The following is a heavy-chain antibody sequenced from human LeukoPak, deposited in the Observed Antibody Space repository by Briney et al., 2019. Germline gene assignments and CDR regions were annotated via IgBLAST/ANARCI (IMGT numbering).Heavy chain of an antibody. D-gene: IGHD3-22*01. J-gene: IGHJ4*02. Sequence: ASVKVSCKASGYRLTSNYMHWVRLAPGQGLEWMGIINPSVGTISYAQKFQGRVTMTRDTSTSTVYMELSSLRSEDTAVYYCATGTPALLQEFDYWGQGTLVTVSS. V-gene: IGHV1-46*01. CDR3: ATGTPALLQEFDY. CDR2: INPSVGTI. CDR1: GYRLTSNY.